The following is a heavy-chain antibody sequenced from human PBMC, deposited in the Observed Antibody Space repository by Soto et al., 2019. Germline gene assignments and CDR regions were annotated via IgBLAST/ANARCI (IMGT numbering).Heavy chain of an antibody. CDR1: GFTFSSYA. Sequence: GGSLRLSCAASGFTFSSYAMSWVRQAPGKGLEWVSAISGSGGSTYYADSVKGRFTISRDNSKNTLYLQMNSLRAEDTAVYYCAKDQGKDYGGNLRPYFDYWGQGTLVTVSS. CDR3: AKDQGKDYGGNLRPYFDY. CDR2: ISGSGGST. V-gene: IGHV3-23*01. D-gene: IGHD4-17*01. J-gene: IGHJ4*02.